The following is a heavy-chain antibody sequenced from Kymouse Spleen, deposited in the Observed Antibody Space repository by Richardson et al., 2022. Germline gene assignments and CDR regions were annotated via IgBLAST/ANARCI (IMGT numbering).Heavy chain of an antibody. CDR2: IRSKANSYAT. CDR1: GFTFSGSA. D-gene: IGHD3-10*01. CDR3: TLGFYYYGMDV. V-gene: IGHV3-73*02. Sequence: EVQLVESGGGLVQPGGSLKLSCAASGFTFSGSAMHWVRQASGKGLEWVGRIRSKANSYATAYAASVKGRFTISRDDSKNTAYLQMNSLKTEDTAVYYCTLGFYYYGMDVWGQGTTVTVSS. J-gene: IGHJ6*02.